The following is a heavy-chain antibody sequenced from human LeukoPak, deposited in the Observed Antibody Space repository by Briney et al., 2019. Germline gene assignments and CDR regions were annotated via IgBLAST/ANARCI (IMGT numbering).Heavy chain of an antibody. V-gene: IGHV4-34*01. CDR3: ARASGYSSIMYGFDY. CDR1: GGSFSGYY. Sequence: NPSETLSLTCAVYGGSFSGYYWSWIRQPPGKGLEWIGEINHSGSTNYNPSLKSRVTISVDTSKNQFSLKLSSVTAADTAVYYCARASGYSSIMYGFDYWGQGTLVTVSS. D-gene: IGHD6-13*01. CDR2: INHSGST. J-gene: IGHJ4*02.